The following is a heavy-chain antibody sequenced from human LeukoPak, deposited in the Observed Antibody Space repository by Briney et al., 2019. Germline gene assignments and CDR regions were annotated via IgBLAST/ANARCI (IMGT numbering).Heavy chain of an antibody. V-gene: IGHV1-46*01. CDR3: ARGGDYVWGSYRDAFDI. CDR1: GYTFTSYY. Sequence: GASVKVSCKASGYTFTSYYMHWVRQAPGQGLEWMGIINPSGGSTSYAQKFQGRVTMTRDTSTSTVYMELSSLRSEDTAVYYCARGGDYVWGSYRDAFDIWGQGTMVTVSS. CDR2: INPSGGST. J-gene: IGHJ3*02. D-gene: IGHD3-16*02.